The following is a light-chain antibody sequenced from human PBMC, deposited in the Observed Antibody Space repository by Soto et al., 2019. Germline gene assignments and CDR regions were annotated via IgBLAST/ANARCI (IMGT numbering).Light chain of an antibody. Sequence: DIQMTQSPSTLSASVGDRVTITCRASQSISTWLAWYQQKPGKAPKLLIYKASSLEGGVPSRFGGSGSGTLFNITISSLHPDDFATYYCQQYNTYPFTFGGGTTVDIK. J-gene: IGKJ4*01. V-gene: IGKV1-5*03. CDR3: QQYNTYPFT. CDR2: KAS. CDR1: QSISTW.